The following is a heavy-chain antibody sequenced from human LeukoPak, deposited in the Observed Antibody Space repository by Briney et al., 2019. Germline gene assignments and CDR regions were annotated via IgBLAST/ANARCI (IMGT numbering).Heavy chain of an antibody. Sequence: GASVKVSCKASGYTFTINPMNWVRQAPGQGLKWMGWINTNTGNPTYAQGFTGRFVFSLDTSVSTAYLQISSLKAEDTAVYYCARGPGPVDYWGQGTLVTVSS. CDR3: ARGPGPVDY. J-gene: IGHJ4*02. V-gene: IGHV7-4-1*02. CDR2: INTNTGNP. CDR1: GYTFTINP.